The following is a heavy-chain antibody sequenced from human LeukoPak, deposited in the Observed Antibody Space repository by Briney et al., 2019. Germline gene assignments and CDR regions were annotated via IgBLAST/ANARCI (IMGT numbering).Heavy chain of an antibody. CDR3: ARQATDYYYYYMDV. CDR1: GGSISSSSYC. Sequence: SSETLSLTCTVSGGSISSSSYCWGWIRQPQGKGGEWIVSIYYSGSNYYNPCSKSRFTISVDTSKNQSSLKLSSVTAADTAVYYCARQATDYYYYYMDVWGKGTTVTVSS. CDR2: IYYSGSN. V-gene: IGHV4-39*01. J-gene: IGHJ6*03.